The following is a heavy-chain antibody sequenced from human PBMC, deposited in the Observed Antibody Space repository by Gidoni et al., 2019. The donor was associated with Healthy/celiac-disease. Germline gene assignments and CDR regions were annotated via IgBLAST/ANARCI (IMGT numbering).Heavy chain of an antibody. CDR1: GGSISSYY. Sequence: QVQLQESGPGLVRPSEPLSLTCTVSGGSISSYYWSWIRQPPGKGLEWRGYIYYSGSTNYNPSLKSRVTISVDKSKNQFSLKLSSVTAADTAVYYCARVGLAAAGNFDIWGQGTMVTVSS. CDR2: IYYSGST. CDR3: ARVGLAAAGNFDI. J-gene: IGHJ3*02. V-gene: IGHV4-59*01. D-gene: IGHD6-13*01.